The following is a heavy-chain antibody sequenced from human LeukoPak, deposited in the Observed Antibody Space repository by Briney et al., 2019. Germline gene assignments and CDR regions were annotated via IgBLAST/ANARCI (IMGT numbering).Heavy chain of an antibody. CDR3: AKVVYSGSYPDC. Sequence: GGPLRLSCAASGFTFSSYAMSWVRQAPGKGLEWVSAISGSGGSTYYADSVKGRFTISRDNSKNTLYLQMNSLRAEDTAVYYCAKVVYSGSYPDCWGQGTLVTVSS. J-gene: IGHJ4*02. CDR2: ISGSGGST. CDR1: GFTFSSYA. D-gene: IGHD1-26*01. V-gene: IGHV3-23*01.